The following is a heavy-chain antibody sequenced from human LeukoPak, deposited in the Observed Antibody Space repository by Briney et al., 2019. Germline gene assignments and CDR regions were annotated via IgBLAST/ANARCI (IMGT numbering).Heavy chain of an antibody. D-gene: IGHD6-13*01. Sequence: ASVKVSCKAPGYSFTTYGMSWVRQAPGQGLEWMGWISVYNGDTNYAQTFQGRVTMTTDTSASTAYMELRSLRSDDTAVYYCARGGVSNSWYRTPDYWGQGTLVAVSS. V-gene: IGHV1-18*01. CDR2: ISVYNGDT. J-gene: IGHJ4*02. CDR1: GYSFTTYG. CDR3: ARGGVSNSWYRTPDY.